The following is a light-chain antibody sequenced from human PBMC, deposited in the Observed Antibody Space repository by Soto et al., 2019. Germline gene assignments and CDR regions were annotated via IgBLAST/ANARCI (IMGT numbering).Light chain of an antibody. CDR2: GVT. J-gene: IGLJ1*01. V-gene: IGLV2-14*03. CDR3: SSLTSNRIYV. Sequence: QSALTQPTSVSGSPGQSITISCTGNHNDIGTYDYVSWYQQHPGRAPRLLIHGVTTRPSGISGRSSASKSGLTASLTISGLQPEDEADYYCSSLTSNRIYVFGPGTKVTVL. CDR1: HNDIGTYDY.